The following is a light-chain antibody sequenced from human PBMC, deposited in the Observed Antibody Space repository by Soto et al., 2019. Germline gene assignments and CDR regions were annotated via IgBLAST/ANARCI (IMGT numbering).Light chain of an antibody. J-gene: IGKJ5*01. V-gene: IGKV3-11*01. Sequence: EVVLTQSPVTLSLSPGERATLSCRASQSFRGLLAWYQQKPGQAPRLLIYDAYNRATGIPPRSSGSGSGTDLTITISRLEPEDSAVYYCQQRHMWPITFGQGTRLEIK. CDR3: QQRHMWPIT. CDR1: QSFRGL. CDR2: DAY.